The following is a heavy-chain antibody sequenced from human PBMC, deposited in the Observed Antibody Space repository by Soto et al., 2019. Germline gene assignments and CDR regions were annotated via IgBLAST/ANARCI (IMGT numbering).Heavy chain of an antibody. V-gene: IGHV1-46*03. CDR2: INPSGGST. Sequence: ASVKVSCKASGYTFTSYYMHWVRQAPGQGLEWMGIINPSGGSTNYAQKFQGRVTMTRDTSTSTVYMELSSLRSEDTAVYYCARGYPPRDKVGNLPGPHGGQETLFTVS. D-gene: IGHD1-26*01. CDR3: ARGYPPRDKVGNLPGPH. J-gene: IGHJ4*02. CDR1: GYTFTSYY.